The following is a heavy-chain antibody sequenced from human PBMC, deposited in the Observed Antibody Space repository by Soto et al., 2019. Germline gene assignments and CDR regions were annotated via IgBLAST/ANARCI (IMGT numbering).Heavy chain of an antibody. J-gene: IGHJ6*02. CDR2: IYYSGST. D-gene: IGHD3-16*01. CDR3: ARGGNGYYGLDV. CDR1: GGSISSSSYN. V-gene: IGHV4-39*01. Sequence: SETLSLTCTVSGGSISSSSYNWGWIRQPPGKGLEWIGSIYYSGSTYYNPSLKSRVTISVDASKNQFSLKLSSVTAADTAVYYCARGGNGYYGLDVWGQGTTVTVSS.